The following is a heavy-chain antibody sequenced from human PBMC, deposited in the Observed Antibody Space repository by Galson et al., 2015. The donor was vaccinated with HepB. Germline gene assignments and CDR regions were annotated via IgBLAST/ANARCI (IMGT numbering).Heavy chain of an antibody. Sequence: SVKVSCKASGYTFSYRYLHWVRQAPGQTLEWMGWITPFNGNTNYARKFQGRVTITSDTSMSTAYMELSSLRSEDTAMYYCARSLVVGTTDEAFDIWGQGTMVTVSS. CDR3: ARSLVVGTTDEAFDI. V-gene: IGHV1-45*02. D-gene: IGHD2-15*01. CDR1: GYTFSYRY. CDR2: ITPFNGNT. J-gene: IGHJ3*02.